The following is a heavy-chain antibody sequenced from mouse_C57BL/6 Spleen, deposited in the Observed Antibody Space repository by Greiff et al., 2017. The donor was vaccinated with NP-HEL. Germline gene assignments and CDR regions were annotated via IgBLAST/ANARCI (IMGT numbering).Heavy chain of an antibody. CDR3: ARKDYYAMDY. V-gene: IGHV1-59*01. J-gene: IGHJ4*01. CDR1: GYTFTSYW. CDR2: IDPSDSYT. Sequence: VQLQQSGAELVRPGTSVKLSCKASGYTFTSYWMHWVKQRPGQGLEWIGVIDPSDSYTKYNQKFKGKATLTVDTSSSTAYMQLSSLTSEDSAVYYCARKDYYAMDYWGQGTSVTVSS.